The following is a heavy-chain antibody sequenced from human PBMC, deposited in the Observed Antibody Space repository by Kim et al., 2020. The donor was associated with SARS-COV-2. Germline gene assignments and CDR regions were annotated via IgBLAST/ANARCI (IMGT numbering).Heavy chain of an antibody. CDR2: IYRGGST. V-gene: IGHV3-53*01. J-gene: IGHJ4*02. CDR3: ARTSNALTAVSNFDH. CDR1: GFSVSGHY. Sequence: GGSLRLSCAASGFSVSGHYMSWVRQAPGKGLEWVSIIYRGGSTYYADSVKGRFTISRDTSKNTVSLQMSSLRAEDTAVYYCARTSNALTAVSNFDHWGQ. D-gene: IGHD4-17*01.